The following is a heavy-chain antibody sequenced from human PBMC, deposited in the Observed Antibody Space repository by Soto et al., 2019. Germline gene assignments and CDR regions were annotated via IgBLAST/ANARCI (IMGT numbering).Heavy chain of an antibody. Sequence: EVRLLESGGGLVQPGGSLRLSCAASGFTFSVYAMSWVRQAPGKGLGWVSGISGSGDSTHYADSVKGRCTVSRDNSKSMLNLQTNSLRAEDTALSYCAKALYGGFTYWGQGTLVTVSS. D-gene: IGHD3-10*01. CDR1: GFTFSVYA. V-gene: IGHV3-23*01. CDR2: ISGSGDST. CDR3: AKALYGGFTY. J-gene: IGHJ4*02.